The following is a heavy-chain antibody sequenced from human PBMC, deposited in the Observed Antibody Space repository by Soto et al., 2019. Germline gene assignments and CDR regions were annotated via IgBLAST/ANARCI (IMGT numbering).Heavy chain of an antibody. V-gene: IGHV3-23*01. CDR1: GFTFSSYA. Sequence: GGSLRLSCAASGFTFSSYAMTWVRQAPGKGLEWVSTISGNGGYTYYSDSVRGQFTICRDNSKKTLYLQMDSLRADDTAVFHCAKGKANTVFGVDTLFDYWGQGTQVTVSS. CDR3: AKGKANTVFGVDTLFDY. D-gene: IGHD3-3*01. CDR2: ISGNGGYT. J-gene: IGHJ4*02.